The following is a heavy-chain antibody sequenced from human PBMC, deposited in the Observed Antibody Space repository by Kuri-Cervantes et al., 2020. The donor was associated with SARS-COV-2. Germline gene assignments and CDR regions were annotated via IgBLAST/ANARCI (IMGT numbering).Heavy chain of an antibody. CDR2: ISGNSVWI. Sequence: GGSLRLSCAASGFAFSSHSMTWLRQAPGRELEWVSAISGNSVWIYYADSVKGRFTISRDNSKNIVYLQMNSLGADDTAVYYCGPFSRYAYDFDKWGQGILVTVSS. CDR3: GPFSRYAYDFDK. D-gene: IGHD3-9*01. CDR1: GFAFSSHS. V-gene: IGHV3-23*01. J-gene: IGHJ4*02.